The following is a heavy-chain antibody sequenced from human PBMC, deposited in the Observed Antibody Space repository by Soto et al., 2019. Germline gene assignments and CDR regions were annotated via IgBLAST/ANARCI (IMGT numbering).Heavy chain of an antibody. CDR2: INPNSGGT. CDR3: ARDLRGVLLAFSSDRNDGMYV. J-gene: IGHJ6*02. CDR1: GYTFTGYY. Sequence: GASVKVSCKASGYTFTGYYMHWVRQAPGQGHEWMGWINPNSGGTNYAQKFQGWVTMTRDTSISTAYMELSRLRSDDTAVYYCARDLRGVLLAFSSDRNDGMYVRGQGTTVTGSS. D-gene: IGHD3-10*01. V-gene: IGHV1-2*04.